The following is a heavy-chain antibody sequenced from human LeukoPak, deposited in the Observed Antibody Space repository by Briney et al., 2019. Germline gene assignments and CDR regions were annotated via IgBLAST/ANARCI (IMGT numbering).Heavy chain of an antibody. J-gene: IGHJ6*02. Sequence: GGSLRLSCSASGFTLSSYAMHWVRQAPGKGLEWVSSISSSSSYIYYADSVKGRFTISRDNAKNSLYLQMNSLRAEDTAVYFCARGGGLDVWGQGATVTVSS. CDR1: GFTLSSYA. V-gene: IGHV3-21*04. CDR2: ISSSSSYI. D-gene: IGHD3-16*01. CDR3: ARGGGLDV.